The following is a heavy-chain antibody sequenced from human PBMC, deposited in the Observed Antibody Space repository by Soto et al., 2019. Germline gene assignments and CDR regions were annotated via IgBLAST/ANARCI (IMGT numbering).Heavy chain of an antibody. CDR2: ILNDGSNR. Sequence: QVQLVESGGGVVQPGRSQRLSWAASGFTFSNYGMHWVRQAPGKGLEWVAVILNDGSNRYHADSVKDRFTISRDNSKNTLYLQMNSLRAEDTAVYYCARDDEYSGNGMDVWGQGTTVTVS. V-gene: IGHV3-33*01. CDR3: ARDDEYSGNGMDV. CDR1: GFTFSNYG. J-gene: IGHJ6*02. D-gene: IGHD3-10*01.